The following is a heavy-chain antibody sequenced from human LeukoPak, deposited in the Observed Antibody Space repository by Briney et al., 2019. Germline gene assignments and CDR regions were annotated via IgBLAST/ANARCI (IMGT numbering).Heavy chain of an antibody. J-gene: IGHJ6*03. CDR3: AGDTYDSSGYYSRYYYMDV. CDR2: IYTSGST. D-gene: IGHD3-22*01. CDR1: GGSISSYY. Sequence: SSETLSLTCTVSGGSISSYYWSWIRHPAGKGLEWIGRIYTSGSTNYHPSLKSRVTISVDTSKNQFSLNLSSVTAADAAVYYCAGDTYDSSGYYSRYYYMDVWGKGTTVTVSS. V-gene: IGHV4-4*07.